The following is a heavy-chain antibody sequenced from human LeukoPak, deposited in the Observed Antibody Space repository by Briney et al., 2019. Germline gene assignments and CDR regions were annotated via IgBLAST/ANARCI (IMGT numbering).Heavy chain of an antibody. CDR2: ISWDGGST. Sequence: GGSLRLSCAASGFTFDDYAMHWVRQAPGKGLEWVSLISWDGGSTYYADSVKGRFTISRDNSKNSLYLQMNSLRAEDTALYYCATAAAAGTQDYYYYMDVWGKGTTVTVSS. D-gene: IGHD6-13*01. CDR1: GFTFDDYA. CDR3: ATAAAAGTQDYYYYMDV. V-gene: IGHV3-43D*04. J-gene: IGHJ6*03.